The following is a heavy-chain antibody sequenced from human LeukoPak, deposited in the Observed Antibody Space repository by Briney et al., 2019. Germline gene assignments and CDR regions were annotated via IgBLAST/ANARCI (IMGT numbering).Heavy chain of an antibody. Sequence: GGSLRLSCAVSGFRVSDYYMSWVRQAPGQGLNWVGLIRDSGEAFYADFVRGRFAISRDESENTLYLQMNSLRVEDTAVYFCARDRAALQDWVEFDPWGQGTPVIVSS. D-gene: IGHD3/OR15-3a*01. CDR1: GFRVSDYY. V-gene: IGHV3-66*03. CDR2: IRDSGEA. CDR3: ARDRAALQDWVEFDP. J-gene: IGHJ5*02.